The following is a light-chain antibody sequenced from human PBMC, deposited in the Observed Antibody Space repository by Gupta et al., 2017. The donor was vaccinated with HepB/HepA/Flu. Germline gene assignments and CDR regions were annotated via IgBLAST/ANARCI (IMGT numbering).Light chain of an antibody. Sequence: DIVMTQSPDSLAVSLGERATINCKSSQSVLYSSNNKNYLAWYQQKPGQPPKLLIYWASTRESGVPDRFSGSGSGTDFTLTISSLQADDVAVYYCQQYYSTLLTFGGGTKVENK. CDR3: QQYYSTLLT. J-gene: IGKJ4*01. CDR1: QSVLYSSNNKNY. V-gene: IGKV4-1*01. CDR2: WAS.